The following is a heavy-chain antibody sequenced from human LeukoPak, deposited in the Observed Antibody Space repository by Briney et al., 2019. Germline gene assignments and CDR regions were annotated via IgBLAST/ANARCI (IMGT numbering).Heavy chain of an antibody. Sequence: SEALSLTCTDSGDSIRPYYWNWIRQSPGKGLEWLGYTSYSGNTNYHPSVKSRVTISLDTSKNHFSLRLNSVTAADTAVYYCARRSLIAAEDYWGQGTLVTVSS. J-gene: IGHJ4*02. CDR1: GDSIRPYY. V-gene: IGHV4-59*08. CDR3: ARRSLIAAEDY. D-gene: IGHD6-6*01. CDR2: TSYSGNT.